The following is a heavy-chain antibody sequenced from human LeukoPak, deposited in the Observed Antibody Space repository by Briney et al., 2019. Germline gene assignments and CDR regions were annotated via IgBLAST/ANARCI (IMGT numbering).Heavy chain of an antibody. J-gene: IGHJ6*03. CDR1: GFLFSSYW. CDR2: ISGSGGST. V-gene: IGHV3-23*01. CDR3: AKTHYDFWSGYYTDYYYYMDV. Sequence: GGSLGLSCAASGFLFSSYWMSWVRQAPGKGLEWVSAISGSGGSTYYADSVKGRFTISRDNSKNTLYLQMNSLRAEDTAVYYCAKTHYDFWSGYYTDYYYYMDVWGKGTTVTVSS. D-gene: IGHD3-3*01.